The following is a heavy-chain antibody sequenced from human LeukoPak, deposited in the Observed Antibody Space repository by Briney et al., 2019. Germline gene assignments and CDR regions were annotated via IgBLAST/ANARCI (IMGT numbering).Heavy chain of an antibody. V-gene: IGHV4-61*08. Sequence: SETLSLTCTVSGGSISSGDYYWSWIRQPPGKGLEWIGYIYYSGSTNYNPSLKSRVTISVDTSKNQFSLNLSSVTAADTAVYYCAREGLITFGGVIVPVAFDIWGQGTVVTVSS. CDR2: IYYSGST. D-gene: IGHD3-16*02. CDR1: GGSISSGDYY. CDR3: AREGLITFGGVIVPVAFDI. J-gene: IGHJ3*02.